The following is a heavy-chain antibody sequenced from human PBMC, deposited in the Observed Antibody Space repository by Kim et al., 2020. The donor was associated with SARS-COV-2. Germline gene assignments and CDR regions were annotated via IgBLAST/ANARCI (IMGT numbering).Heavy chain of an antibody. J-gene: IGHJ4*02. CDR1: GFIFSGYT. Sequence: GGSLRLSCAASGFIFSGYTMTWVRQAPGQGLEWVSSISTGGSSTYYADSVKGRFTISRDNDKKSLYLQMNSLRAEDTAVYYCARDPNDFVETPVIDSWGQGTLVTVSS. D-gene: IGHD1-1*01. V-gene: IGHV3-21*01. CDR3: ARDPNDFVETPVIDS. CDR2: ISTGGSST.